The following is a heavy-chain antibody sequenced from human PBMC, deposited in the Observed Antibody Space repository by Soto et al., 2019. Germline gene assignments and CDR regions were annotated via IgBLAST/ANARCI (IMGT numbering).Heavy chain of an antibody. D-gene: IGHD6-6*01. CDR2: IYWNDDK. J-gene: IGHJ4*02. V-gene: IGHV2-5*01. CDR3: AQTWYSSSSIYFDY. Sequence: QITLKESGTTLVKPTQTLTVTCTFPGFSLNTSGMGVGWIRQPPGKALEWFALIYWNDDKYYTPSLKSSLTITKDTSKNPVFLTMTNMGPVDAATYYCAQTWYSSSSIYFDYWGQGTLVTVSS. CDR1: GFSLNTSGMG.